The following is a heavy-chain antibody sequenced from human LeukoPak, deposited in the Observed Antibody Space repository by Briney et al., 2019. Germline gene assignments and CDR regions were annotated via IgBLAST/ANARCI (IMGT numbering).Heavy chain of an antibody. D-gene: IGHD3-9*01. CDR1: GFTFSSYA. CDR2: ISVSAGST. CDR3: AKDRARYFDWFQYFDY. Sequence: PGGSLRLSCAASGFTFSSYAMSWVRQAPGKGLEWVSAISVSAGSTYYADSVKGRFTISRDNSKNTLYLQMNSLRAEDTAVYYCAKDRARYFDWFQYFDYWGQGTLVTVSS. J-gene: IGHJ4*02. V-gene: IGHV3-23*01.